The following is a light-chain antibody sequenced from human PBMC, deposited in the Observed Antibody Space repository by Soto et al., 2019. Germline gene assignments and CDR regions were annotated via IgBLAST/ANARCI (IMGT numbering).Light chain of an antibody. CDR3: QQANSFPLT. V-gene: IGKV1-12*01. CDR2: AAT. J-gene: IGKJ4*01. CDR1: QDIRSW. Sequence: DIQMTQSPSHVSASVGDRVSITCRASQDIRSWLAWYQQRPGKAPKLLIYAATILQSGVPSRFSGIGSGTAFTLTISNLQPEDFASYFCQQANSFPLTFGGGTKVDIK.